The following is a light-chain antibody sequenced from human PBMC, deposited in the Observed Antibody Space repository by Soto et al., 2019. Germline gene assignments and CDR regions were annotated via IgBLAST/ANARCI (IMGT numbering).Light chain of an antibody. CDR3: QPYNNWQLT. V-gene: IGKV3-15*01. CDR1: QGIGDT. J-gene: IGKJ4*01. Sequence: VVRQSPATLSFSPGEGATLYFSARQGIGDTLAWYQHKPGQTPRLLIYDTSTRATGVPNRFSGSRSGAEFTLTINRLQSEDFAVYYCQPYNNWQLTFGGGTKVDIK. CDR2: DTS.